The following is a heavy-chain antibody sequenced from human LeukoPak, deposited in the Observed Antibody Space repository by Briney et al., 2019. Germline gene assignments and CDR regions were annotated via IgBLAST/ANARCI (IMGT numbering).Heavy chain of an antibody. J-gene: IGHJ5*02. Sequence: ETLSLTCTVSGGSISSSSYYWGWIRQSPGKGLEWVANINQDGGEKYAVDSAKGRFTISRDNAKNSLYLQMNSLRAEDTAVYYCARLFSASSGPVPWGQGTLVTVSS. CDR1: GGSISSSSYY. V-gene: IGHV3-7*01. CDR3: ARLFSASSGPVP. CDR2: INQDGGEK. D-gene: IGHD2/OR15-2a*01.